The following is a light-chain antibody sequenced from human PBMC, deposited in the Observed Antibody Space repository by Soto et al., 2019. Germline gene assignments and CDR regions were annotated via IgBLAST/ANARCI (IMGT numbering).Light chain of an antibody. CDR1: QTISSN. CDR3: QQYNNWPPFT. CDR2: GAS. J-gene: IGKJ3*01. Sequence: EIVLTQSPGTLSLSPGKRATLSCRASQTISSNLAWYQQKPGQTPRLLIYGASTRAAGIPARFSGSGSGTDFTLTITSLQSEDFAVYYCQQYNNWPPFTFGPGTKVDIK. V-gene: IGKV3-15*01.